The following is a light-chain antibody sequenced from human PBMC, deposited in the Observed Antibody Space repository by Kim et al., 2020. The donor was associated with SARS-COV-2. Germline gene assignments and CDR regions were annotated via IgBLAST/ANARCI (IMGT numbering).Light chain of an antibody. CDR3: QQSYSTLRT. J-gene: IGKJ1*01. V-gene: IGKV1-39*01. CDR1: QSISSY. CDR2: AAS. Sequence: DIQMTQSPSSLSASVGDRVTITCRASQSISSYLNWYQQKPGKAPKLLIYAASSLQSGVPSRFSGSGSGTDFTLTISSLQPEDFATYYCQQSYSTLRTFCQGTKVDI.